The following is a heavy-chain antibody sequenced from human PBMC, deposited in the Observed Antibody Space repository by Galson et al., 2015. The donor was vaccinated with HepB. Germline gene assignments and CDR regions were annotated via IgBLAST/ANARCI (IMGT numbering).Heavy chain of an antibody. D-gene: IGHD6-19*01. CDR3: ASGGEQWLDDY. Sequence: SLRLSCAASGFTFSSYAMHWVRQAPGKVLEWVAVISYDGSNKYYADSVKGRFTISRDNSKNTLYLQMNSLRAEDTAVYYCASGGEQWLDDYWGQGTLVTVSS. CDR1: GFTFSSYA. V-gene: IGHV3-30-3*01. J-gene: IGHJ4*02. CDR2: ISYDGSNK.